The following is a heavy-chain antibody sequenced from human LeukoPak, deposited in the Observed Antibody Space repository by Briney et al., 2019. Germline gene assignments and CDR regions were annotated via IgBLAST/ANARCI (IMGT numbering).Heavy chain of an antibody. Sequence: GASVKVSCKASGYTFTSYGISWVRQAPGQGLEWMGWISAYNGNTNYAQKLQGRVTMTTDTSTSTAYMELRSLRSDDTAVYYCARAPLWFGDNWFDPWGQGTLVTVSS. D-gene: IGHD3-10*01. CDR2: ISAYNGNT. V-gene: IGHV1-18*01. CDR1: GYTFTSYG. CDR3: ARAPLWFGDNWFDP. J-gene: IGHJ5*02.